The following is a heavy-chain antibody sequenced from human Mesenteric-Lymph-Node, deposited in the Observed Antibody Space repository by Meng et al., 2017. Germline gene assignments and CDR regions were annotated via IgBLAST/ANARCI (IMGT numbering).Heavy chain of an antibody. V-gene: IGHV3-23*01. D-gene: IGHD7-27*01. J-gene: IGHJ6*02. CDR2: ISGSGGST. CDR1: GFTFSSYA. Sequence: GESLKISCAASGFTFSSYAMSWVRQAPGKGLEWVSAISGSGGSTYYADSVKGRFTISRDNSKNTLYLQMNSLRAEDTAVYYCAKLTGEGYYYYYYGMDVWGQGTTVTSP. CDR3: AKLTGEGYYYYYYGMDV.